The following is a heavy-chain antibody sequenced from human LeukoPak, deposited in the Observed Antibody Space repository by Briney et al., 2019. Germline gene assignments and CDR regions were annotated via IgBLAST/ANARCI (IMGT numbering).Heavy chain of an antibody. J-gene: IGHJ4*02. V-gene: IGHV4-59*01. D-gene: IGHD3-22*01. CDR2: IYYSGST. CDR1: GGSISSYY. CDR3: ARVGYDSSGRTSPNTFDY. Sequence: PSETLSLTCTVSGGSISSYYWSWIRQPPGKGLEWIGYIYYSGSTNYNPSLKSRVTISVDTSRNQFSLKLSSVTAADTAVYYCARVGYDSSGRTSPNTFDYWGQGTLVTVSS.